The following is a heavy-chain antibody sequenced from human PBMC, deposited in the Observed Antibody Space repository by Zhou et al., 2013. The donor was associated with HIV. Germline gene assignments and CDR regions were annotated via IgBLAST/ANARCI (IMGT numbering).Heavy chain of an antibody. CDR3: ARGIVVVVAYDAFDI. V-gene: IGHV1-46*02. J-gene: IGHJ3*02. CDR1: GYTFNRYD. CDR2: INPSGGST. D-gene: IGHD2-15*01. Sequence: QVRLVQSGDEVKKPGASVKVSCKTTGYTFNRYDVSWVRQAPGQGLEWMGIINPSGGSTRYAQKFQGRVTMTRDTSTSTVYMELSSLRSEDTAVYYCARGIVVVVAYDAFDIWGQGTMVTVSS.